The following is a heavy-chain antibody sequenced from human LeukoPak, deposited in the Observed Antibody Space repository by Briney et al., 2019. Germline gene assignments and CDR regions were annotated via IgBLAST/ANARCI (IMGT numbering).Heavy chain of an antibody. CDR1: GYTFTSYG. CDR3: AGLRFLESPGASHY. CDR2: VDPEDGET. Sequence: GASVKVSCKASGYTFTSYGISWVRQAPGKGLEWMGLVDPEDGETIYAEEFQASVTITADTSRDIAYMELSSLRFYCATLGGRAGLRFLESPGASHYWGQGTLVTVSS. D-gene: IGHD3-3*01. V-gene: IGHV1-69-2*01. J-gene: IGHJ4*02.